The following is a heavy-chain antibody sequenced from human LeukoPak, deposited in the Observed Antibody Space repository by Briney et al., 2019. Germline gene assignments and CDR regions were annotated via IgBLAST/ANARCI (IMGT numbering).Heavy chain of an antibody. J-gene: IGHJ4*02. Sequence: SESLSLVCTVSGRSIGSYYRGWVRQPPGEGLEWIWYIYYSGSPNDNPSLKSRVAISVDTSKNQFSLKLSSVTAADTAVYYCARTWSGHYGWFDYWGQGTLVTVSS. V-gene: IGHV4-59*08. CDR2: IYYSGSP. D-gene: IGHD3-3*01. CDR3: ARTWSGHYGWFDY. CDR1: GRSIGSYY.